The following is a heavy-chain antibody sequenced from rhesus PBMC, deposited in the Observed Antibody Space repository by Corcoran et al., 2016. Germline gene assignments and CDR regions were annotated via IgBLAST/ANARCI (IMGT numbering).Heavy chain of an antibody. D-gene: IGHD6-31*01. Sequence: QVQLQESGPGVVEPSATLSLTCAVPVGSISRGYDWSWTRQPPGKGRQWCVSSNGSGGGTTRYPPIMKRGATTTDAPKKQFYLQRSAVTAADTAAYYCAGGPYSSGAFDYWGQGVLVTVSS. V-gene: IGHV4-76*01. CDR1: VGSISRGYD. CDR3: AGGPYSSGAFDY. CDR2: SNGSGGGT. J-gene: IGHJ4*01.